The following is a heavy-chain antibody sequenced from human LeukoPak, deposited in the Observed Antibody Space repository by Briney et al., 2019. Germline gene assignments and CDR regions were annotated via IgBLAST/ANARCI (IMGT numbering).Heavy chain of an antibody. Sequence: RASVKVSCKASGYTFTGYYMHWVRQAPGQGLEWMGWINPNTGATHHAQKFLGRVTLTRDTSISTAYMELSSLIDDTAVYYCARDTSDHDYSGFGYWGQGTLVTVSS. CDR3: ARDTSDHDYSGFGY. V-gene: IGHV1-2*02. CDR2: INPNTGAT. J-gene: IGHJ4*02. CDR1: GYTFTGYY. D-gene: IGHD4-23*01.